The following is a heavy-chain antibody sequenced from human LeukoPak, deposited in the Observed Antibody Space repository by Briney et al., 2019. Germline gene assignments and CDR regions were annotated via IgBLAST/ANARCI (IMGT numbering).Heavy chain of an antibody. J-gene: IGHJ4*02. CDR2: LYHSGST. CDR1: GYFISDGYY. CDR3: AADPTGYCSTASCYTAY. Sequence: SETLSLTCTVSGYFISDGYYWGWIRQPSGKGLEWIGSLYHSGSTYYNPSLRSRVTISLDTSKTQFSLKLSSVTAADTAVYYCAADPTGYCSTASCYTAYWGQGTLVTVSS. D-gene: IGHD2-2*02. V-gene: IGHV4-38-2*02.